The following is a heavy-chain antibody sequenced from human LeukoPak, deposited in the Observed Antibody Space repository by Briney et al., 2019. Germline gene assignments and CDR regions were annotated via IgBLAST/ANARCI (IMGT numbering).Heavy chain of an antibody. Sequence: GGSLRLSCAASGFIFSDYYMSWIRQAPGKGPEWVSYISRSGDTIYYADSVKGRFSISRDNAKNSLYLQMNSLRAEDTAVYYCARDVCSGGSCYGRWGQGTLVTVSS. CDR1: GFIFSDYY. V-gene: IGHV3-11*04. D-gene: IGHD2-15*01. J-gene: IGHJ4*02. CDR3: ARDVCSGGSCYGR. CDR2: ISRSGDTI.